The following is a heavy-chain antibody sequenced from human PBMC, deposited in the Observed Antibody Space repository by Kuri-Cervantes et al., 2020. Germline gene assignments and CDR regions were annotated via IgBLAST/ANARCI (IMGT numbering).Heavy chain of an antibody. V-gene: IGHV4-59*08. Sequence: GSLRLSCTVSGGSISSYYWSWIRQPPGKGLEWIGYIYYSGSTNYNPSLKSRVTISVDTSKNQFSLKLSSVTVADTAVYYCARVSYCSGGSCYHLSYAFDIWGQGTMVTVSS. J-gene: IGHJ3*02. D-gene: IGHD2-15*01. CDR3: ARVSYCSGGSCYHLSYAFDI. CDR2: IYYSGST. CDR1: GGSISSYY.